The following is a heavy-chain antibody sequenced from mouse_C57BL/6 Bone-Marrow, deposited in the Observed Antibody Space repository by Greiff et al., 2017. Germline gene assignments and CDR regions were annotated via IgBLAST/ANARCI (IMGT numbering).Heavy chain of an antibody. Sequence: EVQLQQSGPVLVKPGASVKMSCKASGYTFTDYYMNWVKQSHGKSLEWIGVINPYNGGTSYNQKFKGKATLTVDKSSSTAYMELNSLTSEDSAVYYCARDLLLRAFDVWGTGTTVTVSS. CDR2: INPYNGGT. CDR3: ARDLLLRAFDV. CDR1: GYTFTDYY. D-gene: IGHD1-1*01. V-gene: IGHV1-19*01. J-gene: IGHJ1*03.